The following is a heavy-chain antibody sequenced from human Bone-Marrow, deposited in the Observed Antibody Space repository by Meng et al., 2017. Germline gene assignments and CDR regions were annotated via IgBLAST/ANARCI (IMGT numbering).Heavy chain of an antibody. J-gene: IGHJ4*02. CDR3: ARWSYYDSSGCYYSDY. CDR1: GYTFTSYG. CDR2: ISAYNGNT. V-gene: IGHV1-18*01. D-gene: IGHD3-22*01. Sequence: ASVKVSCKASGYTFTSYGISWVRQAPGQGLEWMGWISAYNGNTNYAQKLQGRVTMTTDTSTSTAYMELRSLRSDDTAVYYCARWSYYDSSGCYYSDYWGQGTLVTVSS.